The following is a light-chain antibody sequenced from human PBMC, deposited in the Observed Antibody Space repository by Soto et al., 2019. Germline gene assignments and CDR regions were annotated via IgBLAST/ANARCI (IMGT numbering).Light chain of an antibody. CDR2: AAS. CDR1: QSISRY. J-gene: IGKJ1*01. V-gene: IGKV1-39*01. Sequence: DIQITHSPSSRSASVGERITITCRASQSISRYLNWYQHKPGKAPKLLINAASSLERGVPSRFSGGGSGTEFTLNISSLQPDDFATYYCQQNYRATPWTFGQGTKVDIK. CDR3: QQNYRATPWT.